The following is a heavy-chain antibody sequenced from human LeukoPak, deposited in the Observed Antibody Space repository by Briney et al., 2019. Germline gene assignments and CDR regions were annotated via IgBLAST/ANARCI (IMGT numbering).Heavy chain of an antibody. Sequence: GGSLRLSCAASGFTVSSNYMSWVRQAPGKGLEWVSVIYSGGSTYYADSVKGRFTISRDNSKNTLYLQMNSLRAEDTAVYYCARARYSGSYHGYFDYWGQGTLVTVSS. V-gene: IGHV3-53*01. J-gene: IGHJ4*02. D-gene: IGHD3-10*01. CDR2: IYSGGST. CDR1: GFTVSSNY. CDR3: ARARYSGSYHGYFDY.